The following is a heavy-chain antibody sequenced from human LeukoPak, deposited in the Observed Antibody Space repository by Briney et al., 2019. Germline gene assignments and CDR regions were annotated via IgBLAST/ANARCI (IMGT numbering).Heavy chain of an antibody. J-gene: IGHJ6*02. CDR3: ARDILGRSNGGSNYFGMDV. Sequence: GATVKISCKASGYTFTDYYMHWVQQAPGKGLEWMGRVDPEDGETIYAEKFQGRVTITADTSTDTAYMELSSLRSEDTAVYYCARDILGRSNGGSNYFGMDVWGQGTTVTVSS. D-gene: IGHD2-15*01. V-gene: IGHV1-69-2*01. CDR2: VDPEDGET. CDR1: GYTFTDYY.